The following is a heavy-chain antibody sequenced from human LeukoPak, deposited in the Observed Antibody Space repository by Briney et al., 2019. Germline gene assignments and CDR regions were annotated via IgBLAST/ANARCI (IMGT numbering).Heavy chain of an antibody. Sequence: GGSLRLSCAASGFTFDSYSMHWVRQAPGKGLEWVSVIIYDGTNAHYADSVKGRFTVSRDNSRNTLFLQMTSLRPDDTAVYYCARYPGTRYSVKVGYYFDYWGQGTLVTVSS. J-gene: IGHJ4*02. CDR3: ARYPGTRYSVKVGYYFDY. D-gene: IGHD1-26*01. V-gene: IGHV3-30-3*01. CDR2: IIYDGTNA. CDR1: GFTFDSYS.